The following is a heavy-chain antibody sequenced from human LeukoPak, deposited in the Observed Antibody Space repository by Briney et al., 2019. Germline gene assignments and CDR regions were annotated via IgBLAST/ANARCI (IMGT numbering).Heavy chain of an antibody. Sequence: SETLSLTCAVYGGSFSGYSWSWIRQPPGKGLEWIGQIKHRGSTNYNPSLKSRVTISLDTSKNQFSLKLSSVTAADTVVYYCAREVHTNMVVWFDPWGQGMLVTVSS. CDR2: IKHRGST. J-gene: IGHJ5*02. V-gene: IGHV4-34*01. CDR3: AREVHTNMVVWFDP. D-gene: IGHD3-10*01. CDR1: GGSFSGYS.